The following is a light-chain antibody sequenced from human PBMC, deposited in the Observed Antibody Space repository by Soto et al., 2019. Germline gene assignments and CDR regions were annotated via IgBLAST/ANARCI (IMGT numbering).Light chain of an antibody. Sequence: DIQMTQSPSSLSASVGDRVNITCRASQNIYIYLNWYQQKPGIAPKLLISATSSLHSGVPPRFGGSGSGTDFTLTISSLQPEDVATYYCQHSYTTPYPFGLGTRLEIK. CDR1: QNIYIY. CDR2: ATS. J-gene: IGKJ5*01. V-gene: IGKV1-39*01. CDR3: QHSYTTPYP.